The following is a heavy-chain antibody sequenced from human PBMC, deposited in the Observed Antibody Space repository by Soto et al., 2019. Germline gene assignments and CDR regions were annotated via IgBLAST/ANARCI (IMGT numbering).Heavy chain of an antibody. V-gene: IGHV1-69*02. CDR2: IIPILGIA. Sequence: SVKVSCKASGGTFSSYTISWVRQAPGQGLEWMGRIIPILGIANYAQKFQGRVTITADKSTSTAYMELSSLRSEDTAVYYCARNPNLSGFNAFDIWGQGTMVTV. D-gene: IGHD3-10*01. J-gene: IGHJ3*02. CDR3: ARNPNLSGFNAFDI. CDR1: GGTFSSYT.